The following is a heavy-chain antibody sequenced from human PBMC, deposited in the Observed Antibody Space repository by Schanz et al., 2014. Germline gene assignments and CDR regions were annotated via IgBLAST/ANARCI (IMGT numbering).Heavy chain of an antibody. J-gene: IGHJ4*02. CDR3: VRVSFADPRLYRGMDRDIDY. V-gene: IGHV3-30*03. CDR1: GFTFSSYS. Sequence: VQLVESGGGLVQPGGSLRLSCTASGFTFSSYSMNWVRQAPGKGLEWVAFVPFDGSQKFYADSVKGRFTISRDNSKNTVYLQMNSLRAEDTAVYYCVRVSFADPRLYRGMDRDIDYWGQGTLVTVSS. CDR2: VPFDGSQK. D-gene: IGHD5-18*01.